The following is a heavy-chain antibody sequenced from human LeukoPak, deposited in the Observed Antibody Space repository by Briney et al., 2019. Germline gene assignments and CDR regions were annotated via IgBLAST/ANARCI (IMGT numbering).Heavy chain of an antibody. CDR2: ISYDGSNK. V-gene: IGHV3-30*18. Sequence: GGSLRLSCAASGFTFSSYGMHWVRQAPGKGLEWVAVISYDGSNKYYADSVKGRFTISRDNSKNTLYLQMNSLRAEDTAVYYCAKQRPPNYHLTDDAFDIWGQGTMVTVSS. CDR3: AKQRPPNYHLTDDAFDI. J-gene: IGHJ3*02. CDR1: GFTFSSYG. D-gene: IGHD5-24*01.